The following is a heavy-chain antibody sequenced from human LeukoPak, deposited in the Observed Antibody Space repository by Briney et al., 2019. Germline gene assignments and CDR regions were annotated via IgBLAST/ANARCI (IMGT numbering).Heavy chain of an antibody. Sequence: ASVKVSCKFSGYTLTELSMHWVRQAPGKGLAWVGGFDPEDGETIYAQKFQGRVTMTEDTSTDTAYMELSSLRSEETPVYYCATKQAYYYDSSGYTIFDYWGQGTLVTVSS. CDR1: GYTLTELS. D-gene: IGHD3-22*01. CDR2: FDPEDGET. J-gene: IGHJ4*02. V-gene: IGHV1-24*01. CDR3: ATKQAYYYDSSGYTIFDY.